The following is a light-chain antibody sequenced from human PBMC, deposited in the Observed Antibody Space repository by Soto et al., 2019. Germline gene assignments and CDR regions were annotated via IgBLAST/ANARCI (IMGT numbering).Light chain of an antibody. V-gene: IGLV1-40*01. J-gene: IGLJ3*02. Sequence: QSVVTQAPSVSGTPGQRVTISCSGSSSNIESNWVYWYQQLPGTAPKLLIYANNNRPSGVPDRFSGSKSGTSASLAITGLQAEDEADYYCQSYDSSLRVFGGGTKLTVL. CDR1: SSNIESNW. CDR2: ANN. CDR3: QSYDSSLRV.